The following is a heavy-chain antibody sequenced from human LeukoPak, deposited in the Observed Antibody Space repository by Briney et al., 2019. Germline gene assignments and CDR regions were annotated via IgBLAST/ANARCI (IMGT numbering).Heavy chain of an antibody. Sequence: ASVNVSCKVSGYTLTELSMHWVRQAPGKGLEWMGGFDPEDGETIYAQKFQGRVTMTEDTSTDTAYMELSSLRSEDTAVYYCATVNEYSSSSTQFDPWGQGTLVTVSS. J-gene: IGHJ5*02. CDR2: FDPEDGET. D-gene: IGHD6-6*01. CDR1: GYTLTELS. V-gene: IGHV1-24*01. CDR3: ATVNEYSSSSTQFDP.